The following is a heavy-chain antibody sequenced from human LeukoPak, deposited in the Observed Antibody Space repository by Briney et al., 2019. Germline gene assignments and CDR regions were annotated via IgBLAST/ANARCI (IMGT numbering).Heavy chain of an antibody. J-gene: IGHJ4*02. CDR1: GFTFSSYS. CDR3: AKDVRSDYSDS. V-gene: IGHV3-48*04. Sequence: GGSLRLSCAASGFTFSSYSMNWVRQAPGKGLEWVSYISSSSSTIYYADSVKGRFTISRDNAKNSLYLQMNSLRAEDTAVYYCAKDVRSDYSDSWGQGTLVTVPS. CDR2: ISSSSSTI.